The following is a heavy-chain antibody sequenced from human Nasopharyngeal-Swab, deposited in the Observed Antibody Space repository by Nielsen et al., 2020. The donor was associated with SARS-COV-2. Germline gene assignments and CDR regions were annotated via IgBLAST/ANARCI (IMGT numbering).Heavy chain of an antibody. CDR3: AREVVGGLVDS. CDR2: FSYTGIT. J-gene: IGHJ4*02. CDR1: GGSISSGSIRSYY. Sequence: SETLSLTCTVSGGSISSGSIRSYYWLWIRQPPGNGLEWIVYFSYTGITNYNPSLKSRVTISVDMSKNQFSLKLSSVAAADTAVYYCAREVVGGLVDSWGQGTLVTVSS. V-gene: IGHV4-61*05. D-gene: IGHD1-26*01.